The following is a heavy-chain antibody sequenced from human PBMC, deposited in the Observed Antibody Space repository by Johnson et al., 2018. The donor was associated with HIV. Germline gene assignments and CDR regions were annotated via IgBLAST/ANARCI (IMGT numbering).Heavy chain of an antibody. Sequence: QLRLVEPGGGVVQPGRSLRLSCAASGFTFSSYAMHWVRQAPGKGLEWVAVISYDGSNKYYADYVKGRFTISRDNSKNTLYLQMNSLRAEDTAVYYCAREKIRAFDIWGQGTMVTVSS. CDR1: GFTFSSYA. CDR3: AREKIRAFDI. CDR2: ISYDGSNK. V-gene: IGHV3-30*04. J-gene: IGHJ3*02.